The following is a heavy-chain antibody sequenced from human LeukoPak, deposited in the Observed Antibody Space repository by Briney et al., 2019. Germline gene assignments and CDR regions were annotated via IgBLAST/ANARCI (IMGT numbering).Heavy chain of an antibody. Sequence: GGSLRLSCAASGFTFSSYSMNWVRQAPGKGLEWVSYISSSGSTIYYADSVKGRFTISRHNAKNSLYLQMNSLRAEDTAVYYCARDGVGATSYYYYMDVWGRGTTVTVSS. CDR1: GFTFSSYS. CDR2: ISSSGSTI. D-gene: IGHD1-26*01. V-gene: IGHV3-48*04. CDR3: ARDGVGATSYYYYMDV. J-gene: IGHJ6*03.